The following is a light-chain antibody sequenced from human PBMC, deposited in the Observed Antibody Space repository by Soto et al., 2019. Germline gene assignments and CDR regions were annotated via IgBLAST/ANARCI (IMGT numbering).Light chain of an antibody. CDR2: GAS. CDR3: QQYNYWIA. J-gene: IGKJ5*01. Sequence: EIVMTQSPATLPVSPGESATLSCRASQSVNSNLAWYQHKPGQAPRLLIYGASTRATGIPARFSGSGSGTEFTLTISSLQSEDFAVYYCQQYNYWIAFGQGTRLEIK. V-gene: IGKV3-15*01. CDR1: QSVNSN.